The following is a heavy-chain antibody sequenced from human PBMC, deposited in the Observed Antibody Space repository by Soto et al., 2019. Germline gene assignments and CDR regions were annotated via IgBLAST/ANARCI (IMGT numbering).Heavy chain of an antibody. V-gene: IGHV1-2*04. CDR1: GYTFTGYY. CDR2: INPNSGGT. D-gene: IGHD3-22*01. J-gene: IGHJ4*02. Sequence: ASVNVSCKASGYTFTGYYMHWVRQAPGQGLEWMGWINPNSGGTNYAQKFQGWVTMTRDTSISTAYMELSRLRSDDTAVYYCAREDYYDSSVPLDYWGQGTLVTVSS. CDR3: AREDYYDSSVPLDY.